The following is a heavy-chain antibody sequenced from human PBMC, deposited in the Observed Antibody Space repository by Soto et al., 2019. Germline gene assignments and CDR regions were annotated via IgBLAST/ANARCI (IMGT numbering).Heavy chain of an antibody. CDR2: VYYRGRS. Sequence: SETLSLTCTVSGGSVTNSSYYWGWIRQSPGKGLEWIGSVYYRGRSYSKSSVKSRVTISVDTSKNRFSLSLNSVIASDTAVYFCVSQRTTVPTQAYFDYWGPGALVTVSS. CDR1: GGSVTNSSYY. V-gene: IGHV4-39*01. CDR3: VSQRTTVPTQAYFDY. J-gene: IGHJ4*02. D-gene: IGHD4-17*01.